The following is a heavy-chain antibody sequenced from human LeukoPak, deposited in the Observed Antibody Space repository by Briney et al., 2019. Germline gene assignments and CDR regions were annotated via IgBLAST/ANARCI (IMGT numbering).Heavy chain of an antibody. V-gene: IGHV3-49*04. CDR1: GFTFGNHV. D-gene: IGHD6-19*01. Sequence: GGSLILSCTTSGFTFGNHVMSWVRQAPGKGLEWVGFIRNQASGGTTQYAASVKGRFTISRDDSKSIAYLQMNSLKTEDTAVYYCSGWYWNFWGQGTLVTVSS. J-gene: IGHJ4*02. CDR3: SGWYWNF. CDR2: IRNQASGGTT.